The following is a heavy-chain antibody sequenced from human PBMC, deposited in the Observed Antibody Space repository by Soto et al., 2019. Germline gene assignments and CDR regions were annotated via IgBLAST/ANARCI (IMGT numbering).Heavy chain of an antibody. J-gene: IGHJ6*03. CDR3: ARDQMATIASYYYYYMDV. D-gene: IGHD5-12*01. CDR1: GDSVSSNSAA. V-gene: IGHV6-1*01. Sequence: KQSQTLSLTCAISGDSVSSNSAAWNWIRQSPSRGLEWLGRTYYRSKWYNDYAVSVKSRITINPDTSKNQFSLQLNSVTPEDTAVYYCARDQMATIASYYYYYMDVWGKGTTVTVSS. CDR2: TYYRSKWYN.